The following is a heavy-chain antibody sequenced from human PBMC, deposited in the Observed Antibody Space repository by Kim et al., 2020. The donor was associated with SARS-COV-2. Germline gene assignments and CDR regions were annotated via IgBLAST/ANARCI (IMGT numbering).Heavy chain of an antibody. CDR3: ARVATRGYYFDY. Sequence: NYAQKLQGRVTMTTDTSTSTAYMELRSLRSDDTAVYYCARVATRGYYFDYWGQGTLVTVSS. J-gene: IGHJ4*02. D-gene: IGHD1-26*01. V-gene: IGHV1-18*01.